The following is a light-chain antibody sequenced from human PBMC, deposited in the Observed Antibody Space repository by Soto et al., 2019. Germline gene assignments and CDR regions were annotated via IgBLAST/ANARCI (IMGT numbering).Light chain of an antibody. J-gene: IGKJ1*01. CDR3: QHYNNYPRM. CDR2: KAS. Sequence: DIQMTQSPSTLSASIGDRVTITCRASQSVDTWLAWYQQKPGKAPKLLIYKASSLQTGVTSRFSGSGSGTEFTLTISSLQPDDFATYYCQHYNNYPRMFGQGTKVEIK. V-gene: IGKV1-5*03. CDR1: QSVDTW.